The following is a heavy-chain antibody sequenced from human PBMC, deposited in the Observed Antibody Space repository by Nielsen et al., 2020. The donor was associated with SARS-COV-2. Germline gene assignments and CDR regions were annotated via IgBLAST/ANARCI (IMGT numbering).Heavy chain of an antibody. Sequence: SETVSLTCTVSGGSISSYYWSWIRQPPGKGLEWIGYIYYSGSTNYNPSLKSRVTISVDTSKNQFSLKLSSVTAADTAVYYCARAAGWGWLQAIPPEFDYWGQGTLVTVSS. CDR2: IYYSGST. J-gene: IGHJ4*02. CDR1: GGSISSYY. V-gene: IGHV4-59*01. D-gene: IGHD5-24*01. CDR3: ARAAGWGWLQAIPPEFDY.